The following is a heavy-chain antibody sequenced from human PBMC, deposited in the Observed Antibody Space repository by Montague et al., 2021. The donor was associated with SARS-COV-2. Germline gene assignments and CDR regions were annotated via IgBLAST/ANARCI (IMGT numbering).Heavy chain of an antibody. J-gene: IGHJ5*02. D-gene: IGHD6-25*01. Sequence: TLSLTCTVSIGSISSGSYYWSWIRQPPGKGLEWIGSIYNSGSTNYNPSLKSRVTISVDTSKNQFSLKLSSVTAADAAVYYCARDGYSSGWNGLHWFDPWGQGTLVTVSS. CDR3: ARDGYSSGWNGLHWFDP. CDR2: IYNSGST. V-gene: IGHV4-61*02. CDR1: IGSISSGSYY.